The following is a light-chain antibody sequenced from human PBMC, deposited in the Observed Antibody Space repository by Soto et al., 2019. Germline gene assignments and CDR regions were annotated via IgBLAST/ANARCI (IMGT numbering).Light chain of an antibody. CDR1: SSDVGGYDY. Sequence: QSALTQPASVSGSPGQSITISCTGTSSDVGGYDYVSWYQQHPGKAPKLMIYDVSNRPSGVSNRFSGSKSGNTASLTISGLQAEDEAVYFRSSHTTNSTYVFGTGTKVTVL. CDR2: DVS. J-gene: IGLJ1*01. V-gene: IGLV2-14*01. CDR3: SSHTTNSTYV.